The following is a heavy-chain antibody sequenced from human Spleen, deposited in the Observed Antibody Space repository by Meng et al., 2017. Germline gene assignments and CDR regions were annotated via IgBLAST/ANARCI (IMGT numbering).Heavy chain of an antibody. Sequence: GESLKISCAASGFTFSSYWMSWVRQAPGKGLEWVANIKQDGSEKYYVDSVKGRFTISRDNAKNSLYLQMNSLRAEDTAVYYCAYSSGWPDAEYFQHWGQGTLVTVSS. J-gene: IGHJ1*01. CDR3: AYSSGWPDAEYFQH. CDR1: GFTFSSYW. CDR2: IKQDGSEK. D-gene: IGHD6-19*01. V-gene: IGHV3-7*01.